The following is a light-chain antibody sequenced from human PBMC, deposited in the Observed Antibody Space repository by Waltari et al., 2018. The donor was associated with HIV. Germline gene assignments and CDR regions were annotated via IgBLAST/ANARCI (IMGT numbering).Light chain of an antibody. CDR2: GVS. Sequence: EIVLTQSPATLSLSPGETATLSCRASQTVSTFLAWYQQKPGQSPRLLISGVSARAPGIPVRFSSSGSETDFTLTISGLEPDDFAVYFCQQRKYLYTFGQGTKVEI. CDR3: QQRKYLYT. V-gene: IGKV3-11*01. J-gene: IGKJ2*01. CDR1: QTVSTF.